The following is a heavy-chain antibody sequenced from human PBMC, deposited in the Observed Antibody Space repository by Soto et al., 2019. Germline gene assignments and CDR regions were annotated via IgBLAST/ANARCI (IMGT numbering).Heavy chain of an antibody. J-gene: IGHJ4*02. D-gene: IGHD2-8*01. CDR3: ARYNSYAIDY. CDR1: GTSISSYY. Sequence: PSETLFLTCTVSGTSISSYYWSWNRQPPGKGLEWIANIHYSGTTNYNPSLASRVTLSVDTSKNQFSLKMTSVTAADRAMYFCARYNSYAIDYWGRGTLVTVSS. V-gene: IGHV4-59*01. CDR2: IHYSGTT.